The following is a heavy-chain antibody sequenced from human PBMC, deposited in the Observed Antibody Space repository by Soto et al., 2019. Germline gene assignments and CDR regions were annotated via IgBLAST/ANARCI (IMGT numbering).Heavy chain of an antibody. CDR2: VNPYSGGA. CDR1: GYTFTGFY. J-gene: IGHJ4*02. Sequence: ASVKVSCKASGYTFTGFYIHWVRQAPGQGLEWMGWVNPYSGGAHYAQKFQGRVTMTRDTSVTSAYMEVTRLRSDDTAVYYCARANSGDDDEFDYWGQGTPVTVSS. D-gene: IGHD5-12*01. CDR3: ARANSGDDDEFDY. V-gene: IGHV1-2*02.